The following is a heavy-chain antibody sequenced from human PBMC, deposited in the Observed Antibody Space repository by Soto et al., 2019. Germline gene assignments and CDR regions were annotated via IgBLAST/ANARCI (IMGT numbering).Heavy chain of an antibody. J-gene: IGHJ4*02. Sequence: QVQLVESGGGEVQPGGSLRVSCATSGFTFNDYAMYWVRQAPGQGLEWVAMISSDGHHQFYVDNLRGRFTVSRDNSKNRLFLQMNSLRPEDTAVYYCSRGTYYPQSSGLHADYWGPGTVVTVSS. CDR3: SRGTYYPQSSGLHADY. V-gene: IGHV3-30*03. CDR1: GFTFNDYA. CDR2: ISSDGHHQ. D-gene: IGHD3-22*01.